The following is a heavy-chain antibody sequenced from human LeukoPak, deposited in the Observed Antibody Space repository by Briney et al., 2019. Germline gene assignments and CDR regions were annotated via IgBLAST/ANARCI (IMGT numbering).Heavy chain of an antibody. D-gene: IGHD3-10*01. CDR2: FDLEDGET. J-gene: IGHJ4*02. V-gene: IGHV1-24*01. CDR3: ATSPKYGSGSYYNQYYFDY. Sequence: ASVKVSCKVSGYTFTELSMHWVRQAHGKGLEWMGGFDLEDGETIDAQKFRGRVTMTEDTSTDTAYMQLSSLRSEDTAVYYCATSPKYGSGSYYNQYYFDYWGQGTLVTVSS. CDR1: GYTFTELS.